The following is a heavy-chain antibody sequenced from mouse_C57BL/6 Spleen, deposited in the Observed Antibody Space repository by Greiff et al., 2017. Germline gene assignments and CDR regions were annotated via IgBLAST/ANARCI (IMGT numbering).Heavy chain of an antibody. CDR3: ARSLSQDYFDY. CDR1: GYTFTSYW. D-gene: IGHD2-3*01. V-gene: IGHV1-52*01. J-gene: IGHJ2*02. Sequence: QVQLQQPGAELVRPGSSVKLSCKASGYTFTSYWMHWVKQRPIQGLECIGNIDPSDSETYYNQKFKDKATLTVDKSSSTAYMQLSSLTSEDSAVYYCARSLSQDYFDYWGQGTSLTVSS. CDR2: IDPSDSET.